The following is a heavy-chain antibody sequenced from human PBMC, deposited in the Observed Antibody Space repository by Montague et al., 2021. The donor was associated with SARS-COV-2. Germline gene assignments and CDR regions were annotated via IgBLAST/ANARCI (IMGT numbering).Heavy chain of an antibody. CDR1: GGSIGAYY. J-gene: IGHJ6*02. Sequence: SETLSLTCTVSGGSIGAYYWSWIRQPPGKGPEWIAYISSSGTTNYNPSLKSRITVSVDTSRNPLSLKLSSVTAADSAVYYCAGESRLKYLEWSGSRYDYYGMDVWGQGTTVTVSS. D-gene: IGHD3-3*01. V-gene: IGHV4-59*01. CDR2: ISSSGTT. CDR3: AGESRLKYLEWSGSRYDYYGMDV.